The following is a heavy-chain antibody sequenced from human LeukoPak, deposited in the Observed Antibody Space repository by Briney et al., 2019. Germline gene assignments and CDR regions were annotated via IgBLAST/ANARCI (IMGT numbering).Heavy chain of an antibody. V-gene: IGHV1-18*01. CDR2: ISAYSGDT. Sequence: GASVKVSCKASGYTFTSYGISWVRQAPGQGLEWMGWISAYSGDTNYAQKFQGRATMTTDTSTSTAYMELRSLRSDDTAVYYCARGLGAGKTYYYDSSGSYYFDYWGQGTLVTVSS. CDR3: ARGLGAGKTYYYDSSGSYYFDY. CDR1: GYTFTSYG. J-gene: IGHJ4*02. D-gene: IGHD3-22*01.